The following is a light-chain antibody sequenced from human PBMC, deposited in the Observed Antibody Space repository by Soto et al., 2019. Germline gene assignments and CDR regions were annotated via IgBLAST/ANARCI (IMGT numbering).Light chain of an antibody. V-gene: IGLV1-40*01. J-gene: IGLJ2*01. CDR1: SSNIGAGYD. CDR3: QSYDSSLTGGI. CDR2: SNN. Sequence: QSVPTQPPSVSGAPGQSVTISCTGSSSNIGAGYDVHWYQQLPGTAPKLLIYSNNNRPSGVPDRFSGSKSGTSASLAITGLQAEDEADYYCQSYDSSLTGGIFGGGTQLTVL.